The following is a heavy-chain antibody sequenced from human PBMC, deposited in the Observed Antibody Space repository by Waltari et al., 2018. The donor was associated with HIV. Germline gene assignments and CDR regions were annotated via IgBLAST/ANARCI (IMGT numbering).Heavy chain of an antibody. J-gene: IGHJ6*02. V-gene: IGHV4-39*01. CDR1: GGSISRSNYY. CDR2: IYYSGST. CDR3: TSGGVGSTEDFYYGMDV. D-gene: IGHD3-16*01. Sequence: QLHLQQSGPGLVNPSETLSLSCTVSGGSISRSNYYWGWIRQPPGMGLEWIGSIYYSGSTYDNPALKSRVTVSVDTSRNQFSLKLYSVTAADTAVYYCTSGGVGSTEDFYYGMDVWGQGTTVTVSS.